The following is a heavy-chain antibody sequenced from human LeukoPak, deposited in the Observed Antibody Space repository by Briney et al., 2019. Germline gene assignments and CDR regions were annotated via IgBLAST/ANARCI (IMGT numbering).Heavy chain of an antibody. D-gene: IGHD3-10*01. CDR1: GFTFSSYA. CDR2: INDSGGNT. CDR3: AKTSAGIRGGYFDY. V-gene: IGHV3-23*01. Sequence: PGGSLRLCCAASGFTFSSYAMSWVRQAPGKGLAWVSLINDSGGNTYYADSVKGRFTISRDNSKNTLFLQMSSLRAEDTAGYYCAKTSAGIRGGYFDYWGQGTLVTVSS. J-gene: IGHJ4*02.